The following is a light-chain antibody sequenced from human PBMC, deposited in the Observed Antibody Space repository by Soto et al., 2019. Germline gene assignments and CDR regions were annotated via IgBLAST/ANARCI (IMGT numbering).Light chain of an antibody. CDR2: EVS. CDR3: FSYTSSGTYV. V-gene: IGLV2-14*01. CDR1: SSDVGNYKY. Sequence: QSVLTQPASVPGSPGQSITISCTGISSDVGNYKYVSWYQQHPGKAPKLMIYEVSNRPSGVSNRFSGSKSGNTASLTISGLQAEDETDYYCFSYTSSGTYVFGTGTKVTVL. J-gene: IGLJ1*01.